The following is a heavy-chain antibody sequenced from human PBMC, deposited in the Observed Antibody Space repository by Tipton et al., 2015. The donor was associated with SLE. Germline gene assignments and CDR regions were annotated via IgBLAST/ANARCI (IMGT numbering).Heavy chain of an antibody. Sequence: SLRLSCAASGFTFSSYEMNWVRQAPGKGLEWVSYISSSGSTTYYADSVKGRFTISRDNSKNTLYLQMNSLRAEDTAVYYCAYRLAAAGYFDYWGQGTLVTVSS. V-gene: IGHV3-48*03. CDR3: AYRLAAAGYFDY. CDR1: GFTFSSYE. CDR2: ISSSGSTT. J-gene: IGHJ4*02. D-gene: IGHD6-13*01.